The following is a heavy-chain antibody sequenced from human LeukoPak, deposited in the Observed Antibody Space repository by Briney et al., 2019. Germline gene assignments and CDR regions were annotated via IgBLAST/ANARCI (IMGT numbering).Heavy chain of an antibody. V-gene: IGHV3-23*01. D-gene: IGHD1-26*01. CDR1: GFTFSSYA. J-gene: IGHJ3*02. Sequence: QPGESLRLSCAASGFTFSSYAMSWVRQAPGKGLEWVSAVSGSSGGTYYADSVKGRFTISRDNSKNTLYLQMNSLRAEDTAVYYCARDGTLSGSFEIWGQGTMVTVSS. CDR3: ARDGTLSGSFEI. CDR2: VSGSSGGT.